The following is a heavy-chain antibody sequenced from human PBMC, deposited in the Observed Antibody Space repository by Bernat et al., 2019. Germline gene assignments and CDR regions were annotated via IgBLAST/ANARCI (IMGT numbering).Heavy chain of an antibody. J-gene: IGHJ4*02. D-gene: IGHD3-22*01. V-gene: IGHV3-15*07. CDR3: TTDTNYYDRGGYYREDY. CDR1: GFTFSNAW. Sequence: EVQLVESGGGLVKPGGSLRLSCAASGFTFSNAWMNWVRQAPGKGLEWVGRIKSKTDGGTKDYAAPVKGRVTISRDDSKNTLYLQMNSLKTEDTAMYHCTTDTNYYDRGGYYREDYWGQGTLVTVSS. CDR2: IKSKTDGGTK.